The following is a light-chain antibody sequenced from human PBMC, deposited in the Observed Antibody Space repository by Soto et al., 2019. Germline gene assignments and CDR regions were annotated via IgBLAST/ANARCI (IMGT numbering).Light chain of an antibody. CDR3: QQYNTFPWT. CDR2: KAS. J-gene: IGKJ1*01. V-gene: IGKV1-5*03. CDR1: QVISSW. Sequence: DIQMTQSPSTLSASVGDRVTITCRASQVISSWLAWYQQKPGKPPSLLIYKASNLQTGVPSRFSGSGSGTEFTLTISSLQPDDFATYYCQQYNTFPWTFGQGTKVEIK.